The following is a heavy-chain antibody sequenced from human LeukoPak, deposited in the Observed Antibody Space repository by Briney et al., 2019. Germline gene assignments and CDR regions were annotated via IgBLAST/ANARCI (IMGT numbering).Heavy chain of an antibody. CDR3: ARGPSVDYYYYYYMDV. V-gene: IGHV1-8*01. Sequence: ASVKVSCKASGYTFTSYDINWVRQATGQGLEWMGWMNPNSGNTGYAQKFQGRVTMTRNTAISKDYMELRRQRSEDTAVYYCARGPSVDYYYYYYMDVWGKGTTVTISS. J-gene: IGHJ6*03. CDR2: MNPNSGNT. CDR1: GYTFTSYD.